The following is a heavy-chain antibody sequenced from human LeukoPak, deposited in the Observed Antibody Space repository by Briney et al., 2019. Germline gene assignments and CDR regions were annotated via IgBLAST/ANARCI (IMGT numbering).Heavy chain of an antibody. CDR2: ISSSGSTI. V-gene: IGHV3-48*03. CDR1: GFTFSSYE. J-gene: IGHJ6*03. Sequence: GGSLRLSCAASGFTFSSYEMHWVRQAPGKGLEWVSYISSSGSTIYYPDSVKGRFTISRDNAKNSLYLQMNSLRAEDTAVYYCARDRCTGGRCYSLSVGYMDVWGKGTTVTVSS. CDR3: ARDRCTGGRCYSLSVGYMDV. D-gene: IGHD2-15*01.